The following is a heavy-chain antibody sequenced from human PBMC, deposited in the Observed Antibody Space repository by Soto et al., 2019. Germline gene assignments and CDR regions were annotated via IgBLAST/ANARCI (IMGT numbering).Heavy chain of an antibody. CDR3: AKDAVYNDGLWLMDH. CDR2: IVGSGDDI. Sequence: EVQLLESGGGLVQPGGSLRLSCAASGFTLSTYAMTWVRQAPGKGLECVSGIVGSGDDIHYADSVKGRFTISKDISRNTLYLQVNSLRADDTAVYYCAKDAVYNDGLWLMDHWGQGTLVTVSS. J-gene: IGHJ4*02. D-gene: IGHD2-21*01. V-gene: IGHV3-23*01. CDR1: GFTLSTYA.